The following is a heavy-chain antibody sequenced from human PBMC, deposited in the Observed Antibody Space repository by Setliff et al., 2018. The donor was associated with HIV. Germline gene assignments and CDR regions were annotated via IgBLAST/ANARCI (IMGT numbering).Heavy chain of an antibody. D-gene: IGHD4-17*01. CDR1: GYSLTKYA. CDR3: ARETTVVMGDDVDNYHYSYMDV. J-gene: IGHJ6*03. CDR2: INANKGNT. Sequence: VASVKVSCKASGYSLTKYALHWVRQAPGQRLEWMGWINANKGNTKYSQRFQGRVTITRDTSASTAYMELSRLTSDDTAMYYCARETTVVMGDDVDNYHYSYMDVWGKGTTVTVSS. V-gene: IGHV1-3*01.